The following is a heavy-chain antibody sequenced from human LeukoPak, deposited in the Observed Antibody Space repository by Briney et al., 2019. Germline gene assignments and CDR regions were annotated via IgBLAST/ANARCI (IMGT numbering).Heavy chain of an antibody. V-gene: IGHV5-51*01. D-gene: IGHD2-21*02. CDR3: AIPPGYCGNDCSFDH. CDR2: IYPGDYET. CDR1: GYSFSNYW. Sequence: GESLQISCEGSGYSFSNYWIGWVRQMSGKGLEWMGIIYPGDYETRYSPSFQGLVTISVDKSISTAYLQWSSLKASDTAMYYRAIPPGYCGNDCSFDHWGQGTLVTVSS. J-gene: IGHJ4*02.